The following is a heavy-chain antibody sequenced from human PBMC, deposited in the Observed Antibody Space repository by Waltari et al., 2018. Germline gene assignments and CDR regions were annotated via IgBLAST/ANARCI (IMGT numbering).Heavy chain of an antibody. Sequence: EVQLLESGGGLVQPGGSLRLSCAASGFTFSSYAMSWVRQAPGKGLVLVLASSGSGGSTYYADSVKGRFTISRDKSKNTLYLQMNRLRAEDTAVYYCAKGQQLAFDYWGQGTLVTVSS. CDR1: GFTFSSYA. V-gene: IGHV3-23*01. J-gene: IGHJ4*02. CDR2: SSGSGGST. CDR3: AKGQQLAFDY. D-gene: IGHD6-13*01.